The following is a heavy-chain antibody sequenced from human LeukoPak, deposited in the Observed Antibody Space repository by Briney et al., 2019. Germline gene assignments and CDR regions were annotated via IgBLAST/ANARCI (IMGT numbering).Heavy chain of an antibody. V-gene: IGHV3-9*01. D-gene: IGHD5-24*01. J-gene: IGHJ4*02. CDR1: GFTFDDYA. CDR3: AKIDGYGVDY. Sequence: GRSLRLSCAASGFTFDDYAMPWVRQAPGKGLEWVSGISWNSGSIGYADSVKGRFTISRDNAKNSLYLQMNSLRAEDTALYYCAKIDGYGVDYWGQGTLVTVSS. CDR2: ISWNSGSI.